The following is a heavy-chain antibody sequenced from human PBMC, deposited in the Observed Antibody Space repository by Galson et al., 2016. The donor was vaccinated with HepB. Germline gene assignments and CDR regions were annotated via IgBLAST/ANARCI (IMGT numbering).Heavy chain of an antibody. CDR1: GFTFRSYA. CDR3: VFSGMSGRPY. J-gene: IGHJ4*02. Sequence: SLRLSCAASGFTFRSYAMSWVRQAPGKGLECVSEISESGDTYYADSVKGRLTISRDNSKNTLYLHMNSLRAEDTAVYSCVFSGMSGRPYWGQGTLVTVSS. D-gene: IGHD6-25*01. V-gene: IGHV3-23*01. CDR2: ISESGDT.